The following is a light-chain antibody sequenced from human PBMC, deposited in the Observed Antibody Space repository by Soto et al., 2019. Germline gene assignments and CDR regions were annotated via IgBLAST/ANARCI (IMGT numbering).Light chain of an antibody. V-gene: IGKV3-20*01. J-gene: IGKJ1*01. CDR2: GAS. Sequence: EIVLTQSPGTLSLSPGERATLSCRASQSISSNFLVWYQQKPGRAPRLLIYGASSRATGIPDRFSGSGSGTDFTLTISRLEPEDLAVYYCQQYGGSPRTFGQGTKVDIK. CDR1: QSISSNF. CDR3: QQYGGSPRT.